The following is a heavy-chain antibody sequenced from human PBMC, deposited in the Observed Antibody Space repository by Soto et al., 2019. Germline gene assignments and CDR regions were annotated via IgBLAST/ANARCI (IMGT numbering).Heavy chain of an antibody. CDR2: IVVGSGNT. Sequence: QMQLVQSGPEVKRPGTSVKVSCKASGFTFTTSAMQWVRQARGQRLEWIGGIVVGSGNTNYARKFQARVTITRDMSTSTAYMELSSLRSEDTAVYYCAAAEGYYDTRHYSLDFWGQGTLVTVS. J-gene: IGHJ4*02. V-gene: IGHV1-58*02. D-gene: IGHD3-22*01. CDR1: GFTFTTSA. CDR3: AAAEGYYDTRHYSLDF.